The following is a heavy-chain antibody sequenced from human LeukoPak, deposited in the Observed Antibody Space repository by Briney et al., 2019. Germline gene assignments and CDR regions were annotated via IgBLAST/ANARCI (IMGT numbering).Heavy chain of an antibody. J-gene: IGHJ6*02. Sequence: GRSLRLSCAASGFTFSSYGMHWVRQAPGKGLEWVAVIWYDGSNKYYADSVKGRFTIPRDNSKNTLYLQMNSLRAEDTAVYYCARDHYDFWSGYPYDYYYGMDVWGQGTTVTVSS. V-gene: IGHV3-33*01. CDR3: ARDHYDFWSGYPYDYYYGMDV. CDR2: IWYDGSNK. CDR1: GFTFSSYG. D-gene: IGHD3-3*01.